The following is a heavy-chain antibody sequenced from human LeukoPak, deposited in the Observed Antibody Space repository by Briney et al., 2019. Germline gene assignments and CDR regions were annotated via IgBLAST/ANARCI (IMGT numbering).Heavy chain of an antibody. Sequence: GGSLRLSCAASGFTVRSNYMSWVRQAPGKGLEWVSEIYSDGTTYYAASVKGRFGISRDNSKNTLYLQMNSLRAEDTAVYYCARGDYGSGSLGYWGQGTLVTVSS. D-gene: IGHD3-10*01. CDR1: GFTVRSNY. CDR3: ARGDYGSGSLGY. CDR2: IYSDGTT. V-gene: IGHV3-53*01. J-gene: IGHJ4*02.